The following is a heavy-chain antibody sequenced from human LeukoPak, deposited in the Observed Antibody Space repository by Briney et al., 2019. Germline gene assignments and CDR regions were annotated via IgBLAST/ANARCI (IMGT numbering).Heavy chain of an antibody. D-gene: IGHD1-1*01. CDR1: GFTFDDYA. J-gene: IGHJ5*02. V-gene: IGHV3-9*01. CDR3: ARLYTTWFDP. CDR2: ISWNSGSI. Sequence: PGGSLRLSCAASGFTFDDYAMHWVRQAPGKGLEWVSGISWNSGSIGYADSVKGRFTISRDNAKNSLYLQMNSLRAEDTALYYCARLYTTWFDPWGQGTQVTVSS.